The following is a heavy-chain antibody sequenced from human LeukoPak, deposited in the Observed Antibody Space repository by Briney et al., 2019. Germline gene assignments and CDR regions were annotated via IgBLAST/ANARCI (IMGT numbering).Heavy chain of an antibody. J-gene: IGHJ4*02. CDR3: ARSNWNYGAFDY. V-gene: IGHV4-59*08. Sequence: SETLSLTCTVSGGSISSYYWSWIRQPPGKGLEWIGYIYYSGSTNYNPSLKSRVTISVDTSKNQFSLKLSSVTAADTAVYYCARSNWNYGAFDYWGQGTLVTVSS. CDR1: GGSISSYY. CDR2: IYYSGST. D-gene: IGHD1-7*01.